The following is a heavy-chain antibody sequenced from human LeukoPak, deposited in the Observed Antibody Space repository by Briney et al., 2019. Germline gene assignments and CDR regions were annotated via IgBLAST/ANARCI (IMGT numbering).Heavy chain of an antibody. CDR3: ARHSWRYCSSTSCSISYGMDV. CDR1: GGSISSYY. D-gene: IGHD2-2*01. Sequence: SETLSLTCTVSGGSISSYYWSWIRQPPGKGLEWIGYIYYSGSTNYNPSLKSRVTISVDTSKNQFSLKLSSVTAADTAVYYCARHSWRYCSSTSCSISYGMDVWGQGTTVTVSS. CDR2: IYYSGST. J-gene: IGHJ6*02. V-gene: IGHV4-59*08.